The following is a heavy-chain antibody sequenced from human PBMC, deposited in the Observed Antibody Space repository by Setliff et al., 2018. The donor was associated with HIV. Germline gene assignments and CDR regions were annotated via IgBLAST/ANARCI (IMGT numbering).Heavy chain of an antibody. CDR3: AFSGTYYYVY. CDR2: ISTSGGGT. V-gene: IGHV3-23*01. CDR1: EFTFDKYA. J-gene: IGHJ4*02. Sequence: LRLSCAASEFTFDKYAMNWVRQAPGKGLEWVSGISTSGGGTYYADSVKGRFTISRVNSKNTLYLQLNALRADDTAMYYCAFSGTYYYVYWGQGTLVTVSS. D-gene: IGHD1-26*01.